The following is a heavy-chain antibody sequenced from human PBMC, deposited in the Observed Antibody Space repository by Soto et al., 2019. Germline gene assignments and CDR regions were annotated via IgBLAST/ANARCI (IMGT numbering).Heavy chain of an antibody. D-gene: IGHD3-16*02. J-gene: IGHJ4*02. V-gene: IGHV3-7*03. Sequence: GGSLRVSCAPSGFTFSRYWMSWVRQAPGKGLEWVANIKQDGSEKYYVGSVKGRFTIARDSAKNSLYLQMNRLRAEDKAVYFCARDPRLGELSLSFDYWGQGTLVTVSS. CDR3: ARDPRLGELSLSFDY. CDR1: GFTFSRYW. CDR2: IKQDGSEK.